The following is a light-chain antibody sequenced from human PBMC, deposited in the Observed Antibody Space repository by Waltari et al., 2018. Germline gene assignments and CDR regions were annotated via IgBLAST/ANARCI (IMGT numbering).Light chain of an antibody. V-gene: IGKV1-33*01. CDR2: DAS. Sequence: DIQMTQSPSSLSASIGDRVTITCQASQDISNYLNWYQQKPGKAPKLLIYDASNLQTGVPSRFSGGGSGTEFTFTVSSLQPEDIATYYCQQFQNLPTFGPGTRVDIK. CDR3: QQFQNLPT. CDR1: QDISNY. J-gene: IGKJ3*01.